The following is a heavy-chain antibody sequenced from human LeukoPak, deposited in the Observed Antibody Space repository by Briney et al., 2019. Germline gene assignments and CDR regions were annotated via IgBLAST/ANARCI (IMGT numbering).Heavy chain of an antibody. J-gene: IGHJ3*02. CDR2: ISGYNGNT. Sequence: GASVKVSCKASGYTFSSYGITWVRQAPGQGLEWMGWISGYNGNTNYAQKFRGRVIMTTDTSTSTVYMELRSLTSDDTAVYYCARVVSIYCSSTSCSDAFDIWGQGTMVTVSS. CDR1: GYTFSSYG. V-gene: IGHV1-18*01. CDR3: ARVVSIYCSSTSCSDAFDI. D-gene: IGHD2-2*01.